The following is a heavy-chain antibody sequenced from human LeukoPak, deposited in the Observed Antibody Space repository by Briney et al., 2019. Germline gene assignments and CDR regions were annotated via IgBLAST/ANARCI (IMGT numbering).Heavy chain of an antibody. CDR2: FSAGGGST. CDR3: GRGAGLFPI. V-gene: IGHV3-23*01. CDR1: GFSFDNYA. Sequence: GGSLRLSCAASGFSFDNYAMSWVRQAPGKGLEWVSSFSAGGGSTSYAESVKGRFTISRDTSKNTLYLQMNSLRADDTAVYYCGRGAGLFPIWGQGTVVTVSP. J-gene: IGHJ3*02. D-gene: IGHD3-10*01.